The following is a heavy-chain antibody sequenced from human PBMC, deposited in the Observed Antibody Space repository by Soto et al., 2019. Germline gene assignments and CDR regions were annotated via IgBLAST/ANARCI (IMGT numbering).Heavy chain of an antibody. Sequence: QVQLQQWGAGLLKPSETLSLTCAVYGGSFSGYYWSWIRQPPGKGLEWNGEINHSGSTNYNPSLKSRVTISVDTSKNQFSLKLSSVTAADTAVYYCARLRSRVPAAIFDYYYGMDVWGQGTTVTVSS. D-gene: IGHD2-2*02. V-gene: IGHV4-34*01. CDR2: INHSGST. CDR1: GGSFSGYY. CDR3: ARLRSRVPAAIFDYYYGMDV. J-gene: IGHJ6*02.